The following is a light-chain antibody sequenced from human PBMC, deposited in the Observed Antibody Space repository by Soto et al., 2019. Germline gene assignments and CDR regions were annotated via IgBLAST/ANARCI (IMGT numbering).Light chain of an antibody. CDR1: HIVGTY. Sequence: ERVLMQSPVTLPLSPGEIATLSCSASHIVGTYLVWYQQKPGQAPRLLIYGASTRATGIPDRFSGSGSGTDFTLTISRLEPEDFAVYYCQKYGSSPQKFGQGTKVDIK. CDR3: QKYGSSPQK. CDR2: GAS. V-gene: IGKV3-20*01. J-gene: IGKJ1*01.